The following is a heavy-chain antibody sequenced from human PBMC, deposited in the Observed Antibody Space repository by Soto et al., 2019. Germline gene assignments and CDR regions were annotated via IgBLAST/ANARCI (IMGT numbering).Heavy chain of an antibody. J-gene: IGHJ4*02. V-gene: IGHV1-69*18. CDR1: GGIFSTYA. D-gene: IGHD3-10*01. CDR2: IIPLFGTP. Sequence: QVQLVQSGAEVKKPGSSVKVSCKASGGIFSTYAISWLRQAPGQGLEWMGSIIPLFGTPNYAQRIQGRGTITADESTSTAYMELSRLRSEDTDVYYCARDRDDYGSGNYYNRIDFWGQGTLVTVSS. CDR3: ARDRDDYGSGNYYNRIDF.